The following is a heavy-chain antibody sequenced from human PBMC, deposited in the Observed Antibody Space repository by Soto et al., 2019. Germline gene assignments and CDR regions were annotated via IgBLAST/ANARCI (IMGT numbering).Heavy chain of an antibody. CDR2: IRSKANSYAT. J-gene: IGHJ4*02. Sequence: PGGSLRLSCAASGFTFSGSAMHWVRQASGKGLEWVGRIRSKANSYATAYAASVKGRFTISRDDSKNTAYLQMNSLKTEDTAVYYRNRLTTVTNFDYWGQGTLVTVSS. CDR3: NRLTTVTNFDY. CDR1: GFTFSGSA. D-gene: IGHD4-17*01. V-gene: IGHV3-73*01.